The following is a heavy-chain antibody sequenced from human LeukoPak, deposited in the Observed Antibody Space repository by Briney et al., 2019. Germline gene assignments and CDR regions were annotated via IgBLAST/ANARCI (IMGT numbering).Heavy chain of an antibody. CDR1: GFTFSSYA. CDR2: ISSDGTTT. CDR3: ARSLGATAY. Sequence: PGGSLRLSCAASGFTFSSYAMSWVRQAPGKGLEHVSAISSDGTTTHYANSVKGRFTISRDNSKNTLYLQMGSLRADDMAVYYCARSLGATAYWGQGTLVTVSP. V-gene: IGHV3-64*01. J-gene: IGHJ4*02. D-gene: IGHD1-26*01.